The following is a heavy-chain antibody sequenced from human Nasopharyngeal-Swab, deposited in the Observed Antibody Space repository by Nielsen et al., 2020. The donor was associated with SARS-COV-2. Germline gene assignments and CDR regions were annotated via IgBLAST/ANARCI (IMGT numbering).Heavy chain of an antibody. CDR1: GGSISSSSYY. CDR2: IYDSGST. Sequence: SETLSLTCTVSGGSISSSSYYWGWIRQPPGKGLEWVGSIYDSGSTYYNPSLKSRVTISVDTSKNQFSLKLSSVTAADTAVYYCARLPYYYGSGRDYYYYGMDVWGQGTTVTVSS. CDR3: ARLPYYYGSGRDYYYYGMDV. V-gene: IGHV4-39*01. J-gene: IGHJ6*02. D-gene: IGHD3-10*01.